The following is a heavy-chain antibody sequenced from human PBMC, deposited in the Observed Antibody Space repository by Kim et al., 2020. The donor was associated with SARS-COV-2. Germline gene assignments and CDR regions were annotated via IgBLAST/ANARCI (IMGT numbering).Heavy chain of an antibody. Sequence: GGSLRLSCAASGFTFSSYGMHWVRQAPGKGLEWVAVISYDGSNKYYADSVKGRFTISRDNSKNTLYLQMNSLRAEDTAVYYCAKDWEVFGAVIIGDYYYGMDVWGQGATVTVSS. CDR1: GFTFSSYG. CDR2: ISYDGSNK. J-gene: IGHJ6*02. D-gene: IGHD3-3*01. V-gene: IGHV3-30*18. CDR3: AKDWEVFGAVIIGDYYYGMDV.